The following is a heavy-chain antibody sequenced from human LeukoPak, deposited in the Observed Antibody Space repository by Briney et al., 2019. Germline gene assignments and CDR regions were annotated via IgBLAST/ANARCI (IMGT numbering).Heavy chain of an antibody. CDR3: ATSFRSGWGFDS. Sequence: PSETLSPTCAVSGASMRDHYWTWIRQPPGKGLEWIGNIYYMLNANSYNPSLKSRVSISMDTPGTQFSLKLNSVTAADTAVYYCATSFRSGWGFDSWGQGILVAVSS. CDR1: GASMRDHY. D-gene: IGHD6-19*01. CDR2: IYYMLNA. J-gene: IGHJ4*02. V-gene: IGHV4-59*11.